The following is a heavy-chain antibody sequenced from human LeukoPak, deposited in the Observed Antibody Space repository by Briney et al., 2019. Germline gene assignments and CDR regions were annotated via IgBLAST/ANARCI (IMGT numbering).Heavy chain of an antibody. V-gene: IGHV4-59*01. Sequence: SETLSLTCTVSGASISSSYWSWVRQPPGKRLEWIGFIYYIVNTNSNPSLRSRVTISVDTSKNQFSLKLSSVTAADTALYSCVRGNYDDRGYSNAFDIWGQGAMVVVSS. D-gene: IGHD2-15*01. CDR3: VRGNYDDRGYSNAFDI. CDR1: GASISSSY. J-gene: IGHJ3*02. CDR2: IYYIVNT.